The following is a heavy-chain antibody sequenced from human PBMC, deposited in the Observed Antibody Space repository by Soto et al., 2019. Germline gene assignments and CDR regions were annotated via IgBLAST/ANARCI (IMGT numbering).Heavy chain of an antibody. CDR2: ITPFNGNT. CDR3: ARDGYYYDTSGYVDY. Sequence: ASVKVSCKASGYTFSSNSIHWVRQAPGQGLEWMGWITPFNGNTNYAQKFQGRVTMTTDTSTSTAYMELRSLRSDDTAVYYCARDGYYYDTSGYVDYWGQGTLVTVSS. V-gene: IGHV1-18*04. D-gene: IGHD3-22*01. J-gene: IGHJ4*02. CDR1: GYTFSSNS.